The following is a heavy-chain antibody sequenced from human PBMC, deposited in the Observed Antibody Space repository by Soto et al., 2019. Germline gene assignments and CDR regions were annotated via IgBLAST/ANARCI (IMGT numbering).Heavy chain of an antibody. Sequence: SETLSLTCTFSGGSIISYYWSWIRQPPGKGLEWIGYIYYSGSTNYNPSLKSRVTISVDTSKNQFSLKLSSVTAADTAVYYCARLYDSSGYYALGWFDPWGQGTLVTVSS. D-gene: IGHD3-22*01. CDR3: ARLYDSSGYYALGWFDP. V-gene: IGHV4-59*01. J-gene: IGHJ5*02. CDR1: GGSIISYY. CDR2: IYYSGST.